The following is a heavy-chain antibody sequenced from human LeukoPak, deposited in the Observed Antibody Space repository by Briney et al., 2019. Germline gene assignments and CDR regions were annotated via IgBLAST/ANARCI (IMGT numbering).Heavy chain of an antibody. D-gene: IGHD6-13*01. CDR3: ARTGYSSSWGNYFDY. V-gene: IGHV3-20*04. CDR1: GFTFDDYG. Sequence: GGSLRLSCAASGFTFDDYGMSWVRQAPGKGLGWVSGINWNGGSTGYADSVKGRFTISRDNAKNSLYLQMNSLRAEDTALYYCARTGYSSSWGNYFDYWGQGTLVTVSS. J-gene: IGHJ4*02. CDR2: INWNGGST.